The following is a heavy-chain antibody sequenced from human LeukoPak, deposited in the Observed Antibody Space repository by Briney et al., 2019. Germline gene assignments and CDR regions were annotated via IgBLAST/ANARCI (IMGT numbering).Heavy chain of an antibody. CDR2: INHSGST. J-gene: IGHJ5*02. CDR1: GGSFSGYY. CDR3: ARLRASWFGEFSWFDP. Sequence: SETLSLTCAVYGGSFSGYYWSWIRQPPGQGLEWIGEINHSGSTNYNPSLKSRVTISVYTSKNQFSLKLSSVTAADTAVYYCARLRASWFGEFSWFDPWGQGTLVTVSS. D-gene: IGHD3-10*01. V-gene: IGHV4-34*01.